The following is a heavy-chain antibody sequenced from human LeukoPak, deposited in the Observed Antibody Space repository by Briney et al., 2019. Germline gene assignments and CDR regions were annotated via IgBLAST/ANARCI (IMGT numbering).Heavy chain of an antibody. CDR2: IGPGDDT. J-gene: IGHJ4*02. CDR1: GFAFSSYA. CDR3: ARYPPRRPIDY. Sequence: GGSLRLSCGASGFAFSSYAVGWVRQAPRNGLEWVSAIGPGDDTHYADSVKGRFSISRDNSKSTLYLQMNSLRAEDTALYYCARYPPRRPIDYWGQGTLVTVSS. V-gene: IGHV3-23*01. D-gene: IGHD2-15*01.